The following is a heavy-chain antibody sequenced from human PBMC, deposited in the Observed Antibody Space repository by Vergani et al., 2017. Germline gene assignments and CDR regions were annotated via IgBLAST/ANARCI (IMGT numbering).Heavy chain of an antibody. CDR2: IRSKAYGQAT. Sequence: EVQLVESGGDLVQPGRSLRLSCTASGFTFGYYAMDWFRQAPGQGLEWVGGIRSKAYGQATIYAASVKGRFTISRDDSKNIAYLQMNNLQTEDTAMYYCVRHKFPMLRGSDALDIWGQGTMVTVSS. J-gene: IGHJ3*02. CDR1: GFTFGYYA. D-gene: IGHD3-10*01. V-gene: IGHV3-49*03. CDR3: VRHKFPMLRGSDALDI.